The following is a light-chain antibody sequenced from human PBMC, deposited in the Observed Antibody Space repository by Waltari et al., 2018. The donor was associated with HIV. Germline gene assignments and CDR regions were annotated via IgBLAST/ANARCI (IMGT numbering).Light chain of an antibody. J-gene: IGKJ3*01. CDR1: QSIKLY. CDR3: QQAFSGPFV. V-gene: IGKV1-39*01. Sequence: IQMTQSPSFLAASVGDRVTITYRASQSIKLYLNWYQQKPGKAPRLLIFTASSLQSGVPSRFIGSASGTNFTLTISSLQPEDFATYYCQQAFSGPFVFGPGTKVEVK. CDR2: TAS.